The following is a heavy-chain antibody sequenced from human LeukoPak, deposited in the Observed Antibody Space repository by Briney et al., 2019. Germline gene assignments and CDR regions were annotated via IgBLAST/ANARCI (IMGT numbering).Heavy chain of an antibody. CDR3: AELGITMFGGV. Sequence: GGSLRLSCAASGFTFSSYEMNWVRQAPGKGLEWVSYISSSGSTIYYADSVKGRLTISRDNAKNSLYLQMNSLRAEDTAVYYCAELGITMFGGVWGKGTTVTISS. D-gene: IGHD3-10*02. CDR2: ISSSGSTI. V-gene: IGHV3-48*03. J-gene: IGHJ6*04. CDR1: GFTFSSYE.